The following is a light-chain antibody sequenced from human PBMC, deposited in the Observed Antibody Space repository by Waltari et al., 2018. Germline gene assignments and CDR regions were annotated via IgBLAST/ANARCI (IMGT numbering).Light chain of an antibody. CDR3: LAWDSSTAWV. CDR1: KLGDKY. V-gene: IGLV3-1*01. CDR2: QDT. J-gene: IGLJ3*02. Sequence: SYELTQPPSVSVSPGQTASITCSGDKLGDKYAYLYQQKPGQSPVLVMYQDTKRPSGMPERFSGSNSGNTATLTISGTQGMDEADYYCLAWDSSTAWVFGGGTKLTVL.